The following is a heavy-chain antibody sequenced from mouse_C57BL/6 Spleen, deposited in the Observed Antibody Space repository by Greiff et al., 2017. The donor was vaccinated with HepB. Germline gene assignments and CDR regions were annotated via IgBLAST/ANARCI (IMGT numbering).Heavy chain of an antibody. V-gene: IGHV1-69*01. CDR3: AREGNDGYVRYFDV. CDR2: IDPSDSYT. D-gene: IGHD2-3*01. CDR1: GYTFTSYW. Sequence: QVQLQQSGAELVMPGASVKLSCKASGYTFTSYWMHWVKQRPGQGLEWIGEIDPSDSYTNYNQKFKGKSTLTVDKSSSTAYMQLSSLTSEDSAVYYCAREGNDGYVRYFDVWGTGTTVTVSS. J-gene: IGHJ1*03.